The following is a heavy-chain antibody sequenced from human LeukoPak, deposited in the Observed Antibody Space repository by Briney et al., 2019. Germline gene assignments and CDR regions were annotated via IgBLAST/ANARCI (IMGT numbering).Heavy chain of an antibody. J-gene: IGHJ5*02. CDR1: GDSVSSGSYY. CDR2: IYYSGTT. Sequence: SETLSLTCTVSGDSVSSGSYYWSWIRQPPGKGLEWIGYIYYSGTTNYNPSLKSRVTISVDTSKNQFSLKLSSVTAADTAAYYCARTTGRYLQFDPWGQGTLVTVSS. CDR3: ARTTGRYLQFDP. V-gene: IGHV4-61*01. D-gene: IGHD3-9*01.